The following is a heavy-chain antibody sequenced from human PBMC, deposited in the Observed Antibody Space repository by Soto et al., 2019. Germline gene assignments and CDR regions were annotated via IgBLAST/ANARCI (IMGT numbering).Heavy chain of an antibody. CDR1: GFTFSSYA. CDR3: EKVIRKHIVVPNWFDP. Sequence: PGGSLRLSCAASGFTFSSYAMSWVRQAPGKGLEWVSAISGSGGSTYYADSVKGRFTISRDNSKNTLYLQMNSLRAEDTAVYYCEKVIRKHIVVPNWFDPWGQGTLVTVSS. D-gene: IGHD2-21*01. CDR2: ISGSGGST. V-gene: IGHV3-23*01. J-gene: IGHJ5*02.